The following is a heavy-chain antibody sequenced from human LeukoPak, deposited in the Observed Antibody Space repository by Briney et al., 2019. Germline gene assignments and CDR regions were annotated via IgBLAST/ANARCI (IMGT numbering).Heavy chain of an antibody. CDR1: GFTFSSYS. Sequence: GGSLRLSCAASGFTFSSYSMNWVRQAPGKGLEWVSYISSDSRTIYYADSVKGRFTISRDNAKNSLYLQMKSLRDGDTAVYYCARYGSGTSCITNYFDYWGQGTLVTVSS. D-gene: IGHD3-10*01. CDR3: ARYGSGTSCITNYFDY. J-gene: IGHJ4*02. V-gene: IGHV3-48*02. CDR2: ISSDSRTI.